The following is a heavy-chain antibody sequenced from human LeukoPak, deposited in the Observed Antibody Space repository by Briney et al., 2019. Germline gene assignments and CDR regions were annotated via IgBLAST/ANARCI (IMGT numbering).Heavy chain of an antibody. CDR1: GFTVSTNY. CDR2: IYSGDYI. V-gene: IGHV3-53*01. D-gene: IGHD2-2*01. J-gene: IGHJ4*02. Sequence: GGSLRLSCAASGFTVSTNYMNWVRQAPGKGLEWVSVIYSGDYIYYADSVKGRFTISRDNAENSLYLQMNSLRVEDTAVYYCARAPTVLVGYCSSSSCQADYWGQGTLVTVSS. CDR3: ARAPTVLVGYCSSSSCQADY.